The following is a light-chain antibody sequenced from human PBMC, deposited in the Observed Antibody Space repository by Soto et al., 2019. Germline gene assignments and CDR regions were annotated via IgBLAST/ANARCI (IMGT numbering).Light chain of an antibody. J-gene: IGKJ1*01. CDR3: QQYYGSPQT. V-gene: IGKV4-1*01. CDR2: WAS. Sequence: DIVMTQSPDSLAVSLGERATINCKSSQSVLYSSNNKNYLAWFQQKPGQPPKLLIYWASTRESGVPDRFSGSGSGTDFTLTISSLQAEDVAVYYCQQYYGSPQTFGQVTKVEIK. CDR1: QSVLYSSNNKNY.